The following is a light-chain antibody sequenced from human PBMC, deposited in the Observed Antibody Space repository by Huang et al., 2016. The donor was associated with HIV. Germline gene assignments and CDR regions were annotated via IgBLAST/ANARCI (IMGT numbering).Light chain of an antibody. V-gene: IGKV3-15*01. CDR2: GAS. CDR3: QQYNNWPRT. J-gene: IGKJ2*01. Sequence: EMVMTQSPDTLSVSPGERVNLSCRASQGVSSNLAWYQQKPGQAPRLLIHGASTRVTGIPARFSGSGSETDFTLTIHSLQSEDLAVYYCQQYNNWPRTFGQGTKLEIK. CDR1: QGVSSN.